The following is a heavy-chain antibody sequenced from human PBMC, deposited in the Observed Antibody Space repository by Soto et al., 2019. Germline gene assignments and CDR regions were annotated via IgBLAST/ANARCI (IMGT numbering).Heavy chain of an antibody. CDR3: PSAGAFYYESLYCFDC. CDR1: GCTFSSYG. CDR2: IWYDGSNK. V-gene: IGHV3-33*01. D-gene: IGHD3-3*01. Sequence: PWVSLRLSCAASGCTFSSYGMHWGCQAPGQGLERVAVIWYDGSNKYYADSVKGRFTISRDDSKNTLYLQMNSPIAEHTAVYSCPSAGAFYYESLYCFDCGGQGTLVTVSS. J-gene: IGHJ4*02.